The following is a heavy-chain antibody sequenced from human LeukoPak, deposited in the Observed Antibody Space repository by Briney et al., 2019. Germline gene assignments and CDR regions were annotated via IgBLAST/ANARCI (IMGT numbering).Heavy chain of an antibody. CDR2: IYSGGST. CDR3: ASVEYSGSYLGDY. D-gene: IGHD1-26*01. J-gene: IGHJ4*02. CDR1: GFTVSGNY. Sequence: GGSLRLSCAASGFTVSGNYMSWVRQAPGKGLEWVSVIYSGGSTYYADSVKGRFTISRDNSKNTLYLQMNSLRAEDTAVYYCASVEYSGSYLGDYWGQGTLVTVSS. V-gene: IGHV3-66*01.